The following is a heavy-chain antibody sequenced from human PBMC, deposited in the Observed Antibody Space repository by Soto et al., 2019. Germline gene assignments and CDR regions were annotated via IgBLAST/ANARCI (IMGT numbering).Heavy chain of an antibody. Sequence: QVQLVESGGGAVQPGGSRRLSCAASEFTFSNYAMHWVRQALGKGLQWLAVISYDGNNKYYADSVEGRFTISRDNSKNTVYLQMNSLRLEDTALYYCARGPSYRDSYFDHWGQGTLVTVSS. CDR3: ARGPSYRDSYFDH. V-gene: IGHV3-30*03. J-gene: IGHJ4*02. CDR2: ISYDGNNK. CDR1: EFTFSNYA. D-gene: IGHD4-17*01.